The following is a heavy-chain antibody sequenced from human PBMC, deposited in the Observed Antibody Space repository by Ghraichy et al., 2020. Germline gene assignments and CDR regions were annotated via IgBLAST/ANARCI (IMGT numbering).Heavy chain of an antibody. J-gene: IGHJ4*02. V-gene: IGHV4-59*01. D-gene: IGHD6-19*01. CDR1: GGSISSYY. Sequence: SQTLSPTCTVSGGSISSYYWSWIRQPPGKGLEWIGYIYYSGSTNYNPSLKSRVTISVDTSKNQFSLKLSSVTAADTAVYYCARGRAVAGTAPISYYFDYWGQGTLVTVSS. CDR3: ARGRAVAGTAPISYYFDY. CDR2: IYYSGST.